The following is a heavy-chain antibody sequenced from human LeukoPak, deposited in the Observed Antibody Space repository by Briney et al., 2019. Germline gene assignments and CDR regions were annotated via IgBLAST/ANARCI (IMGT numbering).Heavy chain of an antibody. Sequence: SQTLSLTCTVSGGSISSGGYYWSWVRQHPEKGLEWIGYIYYSGSTNYNPSLKSRVTISVDTSKNQFSLKLSSVTAADTAVYYCARVLSSSLYYYYGMDVWGQGTTVTVSS. CDR2: IYYSGST. V-gene: IGHV4-61*08. CDR3: ARVLSSSLYYYYGMDV. CDR1: GGSISSGGYY. D-gene: IGHD6-6*01. J-gene: IGHJ6*02.